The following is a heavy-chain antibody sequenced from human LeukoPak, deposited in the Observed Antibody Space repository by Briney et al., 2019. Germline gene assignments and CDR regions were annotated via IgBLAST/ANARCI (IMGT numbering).Heavy chain of an antibody. CDR3: ARASRGA. CDR1: GFTFSSYA. D-gene: IGHD3-10*01. Sequence: GGSLRLSCAASGFTFSSYAMRWVRQAPGKGLEWVAVISYDGSNKYYADSVKGRFTISRDNSKNTLYLQMNSLRAEDTAVYYCARASRGAWGQGTLVTVSS. J-gene: IGHJ5*02. CDR2: ISYDGSNK. V-gene: IGHV3-30*04.